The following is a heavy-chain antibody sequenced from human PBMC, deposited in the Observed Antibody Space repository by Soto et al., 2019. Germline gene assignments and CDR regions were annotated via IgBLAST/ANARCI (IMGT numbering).Heavy chain of an antibody. CDR2: IIPIFGTA. V-gene: IGHV1-69*12. CDR1: GGTFSSYA. J-gene: IGHJ6*02. D-gene: IGHD3-22*01. CDR3: ARSNYYDSSGYYPPDYYYGMDV. Sequence: QVQLVQSGAEVKKPGSSVKVSCKASGGTFSSYAISWVRQAPGQGLEWMGGIIPIFGTANYAQKFQGRVTITADESTSTAYMELSSLRSENTAVYYCARSNYYDSSGYYPPDYYYGMDVWGQGTTVTVSS.